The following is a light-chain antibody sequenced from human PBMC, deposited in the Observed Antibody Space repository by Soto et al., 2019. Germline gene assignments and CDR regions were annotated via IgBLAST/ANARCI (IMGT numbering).Light chain of an antibody. Sequence: EVMMSQSPATLSVSPGERATLSCRASQSVSNFLAWYQQKPGQAPRLLIYGASSRATGIPDRFSGSGSGTDFTLTISRLEPEDFAVYYCQQYGSSPLTFGGGTKA. CDR2: GAS. CDR1: QSVSNF. J-gene: IGKJ4*01. CDR3: QQYGSSPLT. V-gene: IGKV3-20*01.